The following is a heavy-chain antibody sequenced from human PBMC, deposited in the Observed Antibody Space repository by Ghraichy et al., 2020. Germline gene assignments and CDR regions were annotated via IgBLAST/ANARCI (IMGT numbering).Heavy chain of an antibody. CDR1: GGSISSYY. D-gene: IGHD3-9*01. CDR3: ARGAGYFDWLPLDY. Sequence: SETLSLTCTVSGGSISSYYWSWIRQPPGKGLEWIGYVYYSGNTNYNPYLKSRVTISVDTSKNQFSLKLSSVTAADTALYYCARGAGYFDWLPLDYWGQGTLVTVSS. CDR2: VYYSGNT. V-gene: IGHV4-59*01. J-gene: IGHJ4*02.